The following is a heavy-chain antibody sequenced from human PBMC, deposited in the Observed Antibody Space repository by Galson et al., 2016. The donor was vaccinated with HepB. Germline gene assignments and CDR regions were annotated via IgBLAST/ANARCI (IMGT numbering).Heavy chain of an antibody. CDR2: ISGNAGSI. J-gene: IGHJ4*02. D-gene: IGHD6-13*01. CDR3: ARDPNAAATGTWG. Sequence: SLRLSCAASGFTFSTYAMSWVRQAPGKGLEWVSSISGNAGSIYHANSVKGRFTISRDNSKNTLYLQMNSLRAEDTAVYFCARDPNAAATGTWGWGQGTLVTVSS. V-gene: IGHV3-23*01. CDR1: GFTFSTYA.